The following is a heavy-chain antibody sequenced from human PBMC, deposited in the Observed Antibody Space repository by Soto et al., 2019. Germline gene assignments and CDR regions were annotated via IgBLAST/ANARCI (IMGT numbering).Heavy chain of an antibody. CDR2: ISGIGLTI. J-gene: IGHJ5*02. V-gene: IGHV3-48*03. CDR1: GFIFSDYE. Sequence: VESLRLSGAASGFIFSDYEINWVRQAPGKGLEWVSYISGIGLTIYYADSVKVRFTISRDNAKNSLYLQMNSLGVEDTAVYYCARGPYRNTYNWFDSWGQGTLVTVSS. D-gene: IGHD5-12*01. CDR3: ARGPYRNTYNWFDS.